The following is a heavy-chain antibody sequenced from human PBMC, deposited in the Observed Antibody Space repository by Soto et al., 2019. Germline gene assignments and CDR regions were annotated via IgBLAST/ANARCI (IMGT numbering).Heavy chain of an antibody. Sequence: SETLSLTCNVSGGSISNSNYYWGWIRQPPGKGLEWIGSIYYTGNTYYNPSLKSRVTISVDTSKNQFSLKLSSVTAADTAVSYCARHQSIRRTFDYWGQGTLVTVSS. CDR3: ARHQSIRRTFDY. CDR2: IYYTGNT. D-gene: IGHD3-3*01. J-gene: IGHJ4*02. CDR1: GGSISNSNYY. V-gene: IGHV4-39*01.